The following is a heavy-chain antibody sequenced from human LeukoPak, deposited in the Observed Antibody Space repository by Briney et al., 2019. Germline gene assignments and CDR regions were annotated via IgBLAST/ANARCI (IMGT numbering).Heavy chain of an antibody. CDR1: GFTFSSYG. CDR2: ISGSGGST. D-gene: IGHD3-22*01. CDR3: ARGGGDSSGYWNY. Sequence: GGSLRLSCAASGFTFSSYGMSWVRQAPGKGLEWVSAISGSGGSTYYADSVKGRFTISRDNSKNTLYLQMNSLRAEDTALYYCARGGGDSSGYWNYWGQGTLVTVSS. J-gene: IGHJ4*02. V-gene: IGHV3-23*01.